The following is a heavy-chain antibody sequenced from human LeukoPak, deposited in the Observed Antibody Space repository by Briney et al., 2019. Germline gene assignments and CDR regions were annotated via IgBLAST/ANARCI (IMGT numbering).Heavy chain of an antibody. Sequence: GGSLRLSCAASGFTFNIAWMSWVRQAPGKGLEGVGRIKSKTDAGTTDYAAPVTGRFTISRDDSKNTVYLQMNSLKTEDTAVYYCTTSSSGYDHLFDYGGQGALVTVSS. CDR3: TTSSSGYDHLFDY. D-gene: IGHD5-12*01. V-gene: IGHV3-15*01. CDR2: IKSKTDAGTT. J-gene: IGHJ4*02. CDR1: GFTFNIAW.